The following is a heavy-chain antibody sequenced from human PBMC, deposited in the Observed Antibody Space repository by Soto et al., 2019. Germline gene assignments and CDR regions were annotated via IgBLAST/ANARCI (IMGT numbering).Heavy chain of an antibody. J-gene: IGHJ4*02. Sequence: SETLSLTCTVSGSSISSNYWSWIRQPPGKGLEWIGYMYHSGSTNYNPSLKSRVTTSVDTSKNQFSLKLSSVTAADTAVYYCARVRREGYNWDFDYWGQGTLVTVSS. CDR1: GSSISSNY. CDR3: ARVRREGYNWDFDY. D-gene: IGHD5-12*01. CDR2: MYHSGST. V-gene: IGHV4-59*01.